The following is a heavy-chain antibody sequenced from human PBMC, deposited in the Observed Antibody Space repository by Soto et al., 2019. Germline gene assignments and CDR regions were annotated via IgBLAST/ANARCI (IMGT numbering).Heavy chain of an antibody. Sequence: QVQLVESGGGLVKPGWSLRLSCAASGLTFSDHYMTWIRQAPGKGLEWISYISSSAGTIYYADSVKGRFTISRDNAKNSLYLQMTNLRAEDTAVYYCARAPYFGSGTYYYYALDVWGQGTTVTVSS. CDR3: ARAPYFGSGTYYYYALDV. CDR2: ISSSAGTI. D-gene: IGHD3-10*01. CDR1: GLTFSDHY. J-gene: IGHJ6*02. V-gene: IGHV3-11*01.